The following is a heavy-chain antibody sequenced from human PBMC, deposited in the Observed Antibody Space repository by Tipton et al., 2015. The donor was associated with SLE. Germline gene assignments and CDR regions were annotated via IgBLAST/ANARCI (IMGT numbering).Heavy chain of an antibody. CDR3: ATSTYGGNSYASFDI. CDR1: TDFFSISAEY. CDR2: VHNSGST. V-gene: IGHV4-31*03. J-gene: IGHJ3*02. Sequence: TLSLTCTASTDFFSISAEYLSWIRQYPGRGLEWIGYVHNSGSTYYNPPLRSRVMISIDTSKNQFSLSLSSVTAADTAVYYCATSTYGGNSYASFDIWGQGTMVSVSS. D-gene: IGHD4-23*01.